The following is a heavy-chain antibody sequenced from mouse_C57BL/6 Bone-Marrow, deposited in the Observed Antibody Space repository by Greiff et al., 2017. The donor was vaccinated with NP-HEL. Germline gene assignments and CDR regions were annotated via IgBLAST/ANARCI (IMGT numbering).Heavy chain of an antibody. CDR3: ARQGYGNYWFAY. CDR2: ISGGGGNT. CDR1: GFTFSSYT. D-gene: IGHD2-10*02. Sequence: EVQRVESGGGLVKPGGSLKLSCAASGFTFSSYTMSWVRQTPEKRLEWVATISGGGGNTYYPDSVKGRFTISRDNAKNTLYLQMSSLRSEDTALYYCARQGYGNYWFAYWGQGTLVTVSA. V-gene: IGHV5-9*01. J-gene: IGHJ3*01.